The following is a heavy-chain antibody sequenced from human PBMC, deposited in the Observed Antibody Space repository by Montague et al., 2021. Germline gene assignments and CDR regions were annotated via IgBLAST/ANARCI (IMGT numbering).Heavy chain of an antibody. CDR3: ARSGGYCSGGRCDTFDY. V-gene: IGHV4-31*03. CDR1: GGSISSGGFY. D-gene: IGHD2-15*01. CDR2: IYDSGST. Sequence: TLSLTCSVSGGSISSGGFYWSWIRQHPGKGPEWIGSIYDSGSTNYNPSLKSRLTLSLYTSKNQVSLSLTSVTAADTSVYYCARSGGYCSGGRCDTFDYWGQGTLVTVSS. J-gene: IGHJ4*02.